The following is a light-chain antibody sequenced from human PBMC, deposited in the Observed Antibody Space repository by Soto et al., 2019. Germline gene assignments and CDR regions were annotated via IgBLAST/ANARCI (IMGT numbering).Light chain of an antibody. CDR1: SSDVGGYNY. J-gene: IGLJ1*01. CDR2: DVS. V-gene: IGLV2-14*01. CDR3: SSYTSSSTYV. Sequence: QSALTQPASVSGSPGQSITISCTGTSSDVGGYNYVSWYQQHPGKAPKLMIYDVSNRPSGVSIRFSGSKSGNTASLTISGLQAEDEADYYCSSYTSSSTYVFGTGTK.